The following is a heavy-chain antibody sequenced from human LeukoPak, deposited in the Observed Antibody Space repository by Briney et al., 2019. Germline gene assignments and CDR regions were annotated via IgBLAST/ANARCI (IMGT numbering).Heavy chain of an antibody. CDR3: ARESSSGYYPLYYYYYYMDV. D-gene: IGHD3-22*01. CDR2: ISSSSSYI. CDR1: GFTFSVYS. Sequence: GGSLRLSCAASGFTFSVYSMNWVRQAPGKGLEWVSSISSSSSYIYYADSVKGRFTISRDNAKNSLYLQMNSLRAEDTAVYYCARESSSGYYPLYYYYYYMDVWGKGTTVTVSS. V-gene: IGHV3-21*01. J-gene: IGHJ6*03.